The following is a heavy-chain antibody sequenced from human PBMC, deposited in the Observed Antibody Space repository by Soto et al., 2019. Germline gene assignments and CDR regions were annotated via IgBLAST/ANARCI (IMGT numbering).Heavy chain of an antibody. CDR3: ASRMRSGYYYGMDV. CDR2: IIPILGIA. Sequence: QVQLVQSGAEVKKPGSSVKVSCKGSGGTFSSYTISWVRQAPGQGLEWMGRIIPILGIANYAQKFQGRVTITADKYTSTADMELSSLRYEDTAVYYCASRMRSGYYYGMDVWGQGTTVTVSS. J-gene: IGHJ6*02. D-gene: IGHD3-10*01. CDR1: GGTFSSYT. V-gene: IGHV1-69*02.